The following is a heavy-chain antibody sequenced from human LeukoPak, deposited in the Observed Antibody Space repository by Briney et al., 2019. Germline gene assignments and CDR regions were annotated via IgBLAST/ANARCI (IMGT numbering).Heavy chain of an antibody. Sequence: SETLSLTCTVSGGSISSYYWSWIRQPPGKGLEWIGYIYYSGSTNYNPSLKSRVTMSVDTSKNQFSLKLSSVTAADTAVYYCARARRQQYPFDPWGQGTLVTVSS. CDR2: IYYSGST. J-gene: IGHJ5*02. D-gene: IGHD6-13*01. CDR1: GGSISSYY. CDR3: ARARRQQYPFDP. V-gene: IGHV4-59*08.